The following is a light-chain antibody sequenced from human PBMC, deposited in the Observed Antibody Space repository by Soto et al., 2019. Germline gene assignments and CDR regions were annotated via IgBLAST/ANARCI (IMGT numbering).Light chain of an antibody. CDR2: GAS. CDR1: QSVSSSY. J-gene: IGKJ2*01. V-gene: IGKV3-20*01. CDR3: QQYGRSPYT. Sequence: EIVLTQSPGTLSLSPGERATLSCRASQSVSSSYLAWYQQKPGQAPRLLIYGASSRATGIPDRFSGSGSGTDFTLTISRLEPEDFAVYYCQQYGRSPYTFGQGTKREIE.